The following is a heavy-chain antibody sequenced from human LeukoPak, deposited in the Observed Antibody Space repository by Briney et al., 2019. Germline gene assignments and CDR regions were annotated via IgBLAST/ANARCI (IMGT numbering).Heavy chain of an antibody. CDR3: ARDQPQLGPTTVDH. D-gene: IGHD2-2*01. V-gene: IGHV3-74*01. J-gene: IGHJ4*02. CDR2: ISSDGPDI. CDR1: GFSFSSSW. Sequence: PGRSLRLSCLPSGFSFSSSWMHWVRQTPGKELLWLSRISSDGPDIKYADSVQGRFTISRDNAKSTLYLQMNSLRVEDTAVYYCARDQPQLGPTTVDHWGQGTLVTVSS.